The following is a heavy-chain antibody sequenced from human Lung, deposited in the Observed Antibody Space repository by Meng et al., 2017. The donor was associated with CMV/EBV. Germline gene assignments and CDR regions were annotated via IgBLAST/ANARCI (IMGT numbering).Heavy chain of an antibody. CDR1: GFTFRRYD. Sequence: GGSLRLXCAASGFTFRRYDMHWVRQAPGKGLGRVAFILYDGSIKYYADSVKGRFTISRDNSKNTVYLQMNSLRIEDTAMYYCAKILVGASPDDAFDIWGQGXMVTVSS. V-gene: IGHV3-30*02. D-gene: IGHD1-26*01. J-gene: IGHJ3*02. CDR3: AKILVGASPDDAFDI. CDR2: ILYDGSIK.